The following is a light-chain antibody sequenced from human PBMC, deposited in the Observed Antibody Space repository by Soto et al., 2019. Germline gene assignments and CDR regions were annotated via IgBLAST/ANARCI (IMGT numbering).Light chain of an antibody. CDR1: SSDVGGYNY. Sequence: QSVLTQPASVSGSPGQSITISCTGASSDVGGYNYVSWYQQHPGKAPKLMIYDVSNRPSGVSNRFSGSKSGNTASLTISGLQAEDEADYYCRSYTSSSSVVFGGGNKVTVL. CDR2: DVS. V-gene: IGLV2-14*01. CDR3: RSYTSSSSVV. J-gene: IGLJ2*01.